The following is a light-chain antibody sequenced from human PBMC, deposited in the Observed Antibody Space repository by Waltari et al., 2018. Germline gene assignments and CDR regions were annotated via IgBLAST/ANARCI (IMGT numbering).Light chain of an antibody. CDR1: QTISSY. V-gene: IGKV1-39*01. J-gene: IGKJ1*01. CDR2: ATS. Sequence: DIQMTQSPSSLSASVGDRVTITCRASQTISSYLNWYQQKPETAPKLLIYATSSLQSGVPSRFSGTGSGTDFTLTISSLQPEDFATYYCQQSYSMPRTFGQGTKVEIK. CDR3: QQSYSMPRT.